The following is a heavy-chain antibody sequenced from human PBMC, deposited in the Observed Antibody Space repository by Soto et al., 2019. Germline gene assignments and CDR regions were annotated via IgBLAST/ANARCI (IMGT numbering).Heavy chain of an antibody. CDR3: ARGYYGSGSNLFDP. Sequence: LSLTCTVSGGSISSYYWSWIRQPAGKGLEWIGRIYTSGSTNYNPSLKSRVTMSVDTSKNQFSLKLSSVTAADTAVYYCARGYYGSGSNLFDPWGQGTLVTSPQ. V-gene: IGHV4-4*07. CDR2: IYTSGST. CDR1: GGSISSYY. D-gene: IGHD3-10*01. J-gene: IGHJ5*02.